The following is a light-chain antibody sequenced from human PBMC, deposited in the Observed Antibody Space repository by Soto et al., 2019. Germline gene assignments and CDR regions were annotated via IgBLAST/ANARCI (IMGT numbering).Light chain of an antibody. J-gene: IGLJ3*02. V-gene: IGLV1-51*01. Sequence: QSVLTQPPSVSAAPGQTVTIACSGSKSNIGRNYISWYQRLPGTAPKLVIYDINKRPSGIGDRFSGSKSGTSAALGITGLQTGDEAYYFCASWDTNLSAVVFGGGTKLTVL. CDR2: DIN. CDR1: KSNIGRNY. CDR3: ASWDTNLSAVV.